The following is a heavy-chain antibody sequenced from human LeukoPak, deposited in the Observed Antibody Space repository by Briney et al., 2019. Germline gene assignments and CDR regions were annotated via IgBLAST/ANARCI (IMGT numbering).Heavy chain of an antibody. Sequence: GGSLRLSCAASGFTVSSNYISWVRQAPGKGLEGVSVIYSVSSTYYADSVKGRFTISRDNSKNTVYLQMNSLRVEDTAVYYCARLWKTGSNFDYWGQGTLVTVSS. D-gene: IGHD1-1*01. CDR3: ARLWKTGSNFDY. CDR1: GFTVSSNY. CDR2: IYSVSST. V-gene: IGHV3-53*01. J-gene: IGHJ4*02.